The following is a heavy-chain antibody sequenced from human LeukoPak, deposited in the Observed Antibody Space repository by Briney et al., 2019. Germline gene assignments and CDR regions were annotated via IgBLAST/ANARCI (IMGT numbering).Heavy chain of an antibody. J-gene: IGHJ6*02. CDR1: GFTFDDYT. Sequence: GGSLRLSCAASGFTFDDYTMHWVRQAPGKGLEWVSLISWDGGSTYYADSVKGRFTISRDNSKNSLYLQMNSLRTEDTALYYCAEDSRYYRLVYGMDVWGQGTTVTVSS. CDR3: AEDSRYYRLVYGMDV. V-gene: IGHV3-43*01. CDR2: ISWDGGST. D-gene: IGHD1-14*01.